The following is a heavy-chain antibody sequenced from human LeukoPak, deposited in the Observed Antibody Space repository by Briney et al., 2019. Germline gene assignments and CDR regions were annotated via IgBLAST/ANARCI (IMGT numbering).Heavy chain of an antibody. D-gene: IGHD6-19*01. CDR2: INPKSGGT. J-gene: IGHJ4*02. V-gene: IGHV1-2*02. Sequence: ASVKVSFKASGYTFTGYYMHWVRQAPGQGLEWMGWINPKSGGTNYAQKFQGRVTMTRDTSITTAYMELSRLRSDDTAVYYCTREYNSGWFFDYWGQGTLVTVSS. CDR3: TREYNSGWFFDY. CDR1: GYTFTGYY.